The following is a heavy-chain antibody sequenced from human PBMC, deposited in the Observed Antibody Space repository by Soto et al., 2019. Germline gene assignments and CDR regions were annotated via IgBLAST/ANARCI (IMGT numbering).Heavy chain of an antibody. V-gene: IGHV1-3*01. J-gene: IGHJ4*02. D-gene: IGHD2-2*01. CDR1: GYTFTSYA. CDR3: ARGLGYCSSTSCFLDY. Sequence: ASVKVSCKASGYTFTSYAMHWVRQAPGQRLEWMGWINAGNGNTKYSQKFQGRVTITRDESASTAYMELSGLRSEDTAVYYCARGLGYCSSTSCFLDYWGQGTLVTVSS. CDR2: INAGNGNT.